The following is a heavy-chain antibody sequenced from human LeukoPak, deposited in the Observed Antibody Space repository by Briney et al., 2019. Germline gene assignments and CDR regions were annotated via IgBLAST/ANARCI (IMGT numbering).Heavy chain of an antibody. CDR2: IYTSGST. CDR3: ARGGQRGYCSSSSCYAFDH. J-gene: IGHJ5*02. D-gene: IGHD2-2*01. Sequence: PSETLSLTCTVSGGSISSSSYYWGWIRQPPGKGLEWIGRIYTSGSTNYNPSLKSRVTMSVDTSKNQFSLKLSSVTAADTAVYYCARGGQRGYCSSSSCYAFDHWGQGTLVTVSS. V-gene: IGHV4-61*05. CDR1: GGSISSSSYY.